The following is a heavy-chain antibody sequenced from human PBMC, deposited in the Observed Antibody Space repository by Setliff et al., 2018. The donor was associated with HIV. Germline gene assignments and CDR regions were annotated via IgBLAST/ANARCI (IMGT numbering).Heavy chain of an antibody. CDR2: IYHNGIT. CDR1: GGSISSSSYY. J-gene: IGHJ4*02. Sequence: SETLSLTCTVSGGSISSSSYYWGWIRQPPGKGLEWIGSIYHNGITYYNPSLKSRVTISVDTSQNQFSLKLSSVTAAGTAKYYCARRIYGNNPYFDYWSQGTLVTVSS. CDR3: ARRIYGNNPYFDY. D-gene: IGHD4-17*01. V-gene: IGHV4-39*07.